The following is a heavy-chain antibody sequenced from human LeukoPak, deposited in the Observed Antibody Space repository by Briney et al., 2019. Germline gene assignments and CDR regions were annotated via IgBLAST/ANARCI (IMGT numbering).Heavy chain of an antibody. V-gene: IGHV4-34*01. CDR3: ARGIAARRARGSPTQEDY. J-gene: IGHJ4*02. Sequence: SETLSLTCAVHGGSFSGYYWSWIRQPPGKGLEWIGEINHSGSTNYNPSLKSRVTISVDTSKNQFSLKLSSVTAADTAVYYCARGIAARRARGSPTQEDYWGQGTLVTVSS. CDR2: INHSGST. CDR1: GGSFSGYY. D-gene: IGHD6-6*01.